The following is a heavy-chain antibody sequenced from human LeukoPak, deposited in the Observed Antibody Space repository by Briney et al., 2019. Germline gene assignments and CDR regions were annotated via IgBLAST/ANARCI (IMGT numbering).Heavy chain of an antibody. CDR2: INPNSGGT. CDR3: ARDLIGVPADPGAFDI. V-gene: IGHV1-2*02. J-gene: IGHJ3*02. D-gene: IGHD2-2*01. Sequence: ASVKVSCKASGYTFTGYYMHWVRQAPGQGLEWMGWINPNSGGTNYAQKFQGRVTMTRDTSISTAYMELSRLRSDDTAVYYCARDLIGVPADPGAFDIWGQGTMVPVSS. CDR1: GYTFTGYY.